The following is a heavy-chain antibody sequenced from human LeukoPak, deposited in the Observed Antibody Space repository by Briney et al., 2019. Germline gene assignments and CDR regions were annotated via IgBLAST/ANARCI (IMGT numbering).Heavy chain of an antibody. CDR1: GFTFGGYG. CDR2: IAYDGSRA. Sequence: GRSLRLSCAGSGFTFGGYGMRWFRQTPGKGLEWAAVIAYDGSRAFYADSVKGRFTISRDNFKNTMSVQMDDLRAEDTAVYYCTRYNNDHFDYWGQGTLVTVSS. CDR3: TRYNNDHFDY. J-gene: IGHJ4*02. V-gene: IGHV3-33*01. D-gene: IGHD1-14*01.